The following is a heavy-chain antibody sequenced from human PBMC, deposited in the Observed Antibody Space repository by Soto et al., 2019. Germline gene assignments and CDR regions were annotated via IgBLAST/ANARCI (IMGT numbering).Heavy chain of an antibody. CDR1: GGSVTSYY. Sequence: NPSETLSLTCSVSGGSVTSYYWSWIRQPAGKGLEWIGRIYYTGDTKYSPSLQSRVTMSVDTSKNQVSLKLTSVTAADTAVYYCARDMRVFGGIDVWGQGTTVTVSS. J-gene: IGHJ6*02. CDR3: ARDMRVFGGIDV. V-gene: IGHV4-4*07. D-gene: IGHD3-3*01. CDR2: IYYTGDT.